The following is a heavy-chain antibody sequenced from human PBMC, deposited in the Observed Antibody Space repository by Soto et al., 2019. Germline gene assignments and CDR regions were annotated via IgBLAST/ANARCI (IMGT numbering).Heavy chain of an antibody. CDR3: VPCYVGGATITYGN. J-gene: IGHJ4*02. D-gene: IGHD1-26*01. CDR1: GGTISSSSNY. CDR2: IFYSGDT. Sequence: SETLSLTCTVSGGTISSSSNYWGWIRQPPGKGLEGIGAIFYSGDTYYTPSLKSRVTISVDKPKNQLSLRLNSVTAGDTAVYYCVPCYVGGATITYGNWGQGTLVTVSS. V-gene: IGHV4-39*01.